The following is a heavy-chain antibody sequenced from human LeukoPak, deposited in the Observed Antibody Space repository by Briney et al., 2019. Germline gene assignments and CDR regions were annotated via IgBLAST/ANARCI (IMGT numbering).Heavy chain of an antibody. Sequence: GGSLRLSCAASGFTFSSYSMNWVRQAPGKGLERVSYISSSSSTIYYADSVKGRFTISRDNAKNSLYLQMNSLRAEDTAVYYCARGLLAVARGHWGQGTLVTVSS. CDR2: ISSSSSTI. CDR3: ARGLLAVARGH. J-gene: IGHJ4*02. CDR1: GFTFSSYS. D-gene: IGHD6-19*01. V-gene: IGHV3-48*01.